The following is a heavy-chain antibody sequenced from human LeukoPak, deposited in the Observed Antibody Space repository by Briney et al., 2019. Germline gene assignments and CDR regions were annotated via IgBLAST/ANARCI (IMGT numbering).Heavy chain of an antibody. V-gene: IGHV1-24*01. CDR2: FAPEDGET. D-gene: IGHD3-9*01. CDR3: ASFPFNVLRYFDWSRLFFDI. J-gene: IGHJ3*02. CDR1: GYTLTELS. Sequence: ASVKVSCKVSGYTLTELSMHWVRQAPGKGLEWMGGFAPEDGETIYAQKFQGRVTMTEDTSTDTAYMELSSLRSEDTAVYYCASFPFNVLRYFDWSRLFFDIWGQGTMVTVSS.